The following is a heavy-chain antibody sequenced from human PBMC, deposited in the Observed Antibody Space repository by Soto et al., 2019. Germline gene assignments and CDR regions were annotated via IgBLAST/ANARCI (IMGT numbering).Heavy chain of an antibody. CDR3: ARLAAAGTLDY. CDR1: GGSISSSSYY. V-gene: IGHV4-39*01. J-gene: IGHJ4*02. Sequence: SETLSLTCTVSGGSISSSSYYWGWIRPPPGKGLEWIGSIYYSGSTYYNPSLKSRVTISVDTSKNQFSLKLSSVTAADTAVYSCARLAAAGTLDYWGQGTLVTVSS. D-gene: IGHD6-13*01. CDR2: IYYSGST.